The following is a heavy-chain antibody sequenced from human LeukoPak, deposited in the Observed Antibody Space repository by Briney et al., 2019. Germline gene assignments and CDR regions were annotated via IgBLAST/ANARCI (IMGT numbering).Heavy chain of an antibody. V-gene: IGHV3-11*01. Sequence: GGYLRLSCAASEFTFSDYYMSWIRQAPGKGLEWVSYISSSGSTIYYADSVKGRFTISRDNAKNSLYLQMNSLRAEDTAVYYCAGDAGSSWTDFDYWGQGTLVTVSS. J-gene: IGHJ4*02. CDR3: AGDAGSSWTDFDY. D-gene: IGHD6-13*01. CDR2: ISSSGSTI. CDR1: EFTFSDYY.